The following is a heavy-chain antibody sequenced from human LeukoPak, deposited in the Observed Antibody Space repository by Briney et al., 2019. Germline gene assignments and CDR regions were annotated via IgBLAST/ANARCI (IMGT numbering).Heavy chain of an antibody. CDR2: INHSGST. D-gene: IGHD3-22*01. CDR1: GGSFSGYY. J-gene: IGHJ6*02. CDR3: ARGLLLRVRPSPQTQLYYYYGMDV. Sequence: SETLSLTCAVYGGSFSGYYWSWIRQPPGKGLEWIGEINHSGSTNYNPSLKSRVTISVDTSKNQFSLQLNSVTPEDTAVYYCARGLLLRVRPSPQTQLYYYYGMDVWGQGTTVTVSS. V-gene: IGHV4-34*01.